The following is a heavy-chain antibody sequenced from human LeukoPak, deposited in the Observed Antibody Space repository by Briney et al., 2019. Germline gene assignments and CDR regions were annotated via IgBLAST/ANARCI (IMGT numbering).Heavy chain of an antibody. D-gene: IGHD3-3*01. CDR2: ITWNSGYI. V-gene: IGHV3-9*01. Sequence: QPGRSLRLSCVASGFTFDDFAMHWVRQVPGKGLEWVSGITWNSGYIGYADSVKGRFTISRDNAKNSLYLQMNSLRAEDTAVYYCARVSRNGYDTADYWGQGTLVTVSS. J-gene: IGHJ4*02. CDR3: ARVSRNGYDTADY. CDR1: GFTFDDFA.